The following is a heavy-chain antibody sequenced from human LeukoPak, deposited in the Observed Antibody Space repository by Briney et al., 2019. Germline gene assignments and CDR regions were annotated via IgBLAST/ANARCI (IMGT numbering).Heavy chain of an antibody. CDR3: ARYDYYYGSGGLWVVY. J-gene: IGHJ4*02. D-gene: IGHD3-10*01. CDR1: VYTFPSYY. V-gene: IGHV1-46*01. CDR2: INTSGGSK. Sequence: ASVTVSCKASVYTFPSYYMHWLGQAPGQGLAGMGIINTSGGSKSYAKTCQDSGTMTRVTSTSTVYMELSSLRSADTAVYYCARYDYYYGSGGLWVVYWGQGTLVTVSS.